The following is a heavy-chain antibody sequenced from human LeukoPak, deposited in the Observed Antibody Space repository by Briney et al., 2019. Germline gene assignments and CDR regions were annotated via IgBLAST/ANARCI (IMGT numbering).Heavy chain of an antibody. CDR1: GFTFSSYA. CDR3: AKDRGSGWFGGDYFDY. CDR2: ISGSGGST. D-gene: IGHD6-19*01. V-gene: IGHV3-23*01. Sequence: GGSLRLSCAASGFTFSSYAMSWVRQVPGKGLEWVSAISGSGGSTYYADSVKGRFTISRDNSKNTLYLQMNSLRAEDTAVYYCAKDRGSGWFGGDYFDYWGQGTLVTVSS. J-gene: IGHJ4*02.